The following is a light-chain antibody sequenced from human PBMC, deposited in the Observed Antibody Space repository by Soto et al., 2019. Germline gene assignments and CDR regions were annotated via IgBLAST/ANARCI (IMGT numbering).Light chain of an antibody. CDR1: QSISFY. CDR3: QQSYSTPVT. Sequence: DIQMTQSPSSLSASVVYRVTITCLSSQSISFYLNWYQQKPGNAPKVLIYAASNLQTGVPSRFSGSGSGTDFTLTINSLQPEDFATYSCQQSYSTPVTFGQGTRLEIK. CDR2: AAS. V-gene: IGKV1-39*01. J-gene: IGKJ5*01.